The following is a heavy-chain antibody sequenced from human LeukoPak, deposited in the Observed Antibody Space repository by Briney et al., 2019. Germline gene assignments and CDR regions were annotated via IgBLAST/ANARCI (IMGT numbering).Heavy chain of an antibody. V-gene: IGHV3-23*01. D-gene: IGHD3-22*01. J-gene: IGHJ3*02. Sequence: GGSLRLSCAAAGFSFSSYAMSWVRQAPGKGLEWVSAFSGSGSGDNTYYADSVKGRFTISRDNSKNTLYLQMNSLRAEDTAVYYCARPASSGYSNDAFDIWGQGTMVTVSS. CDR2: FSGSGSGDNT. CDR3: ARPASSGYSNDAFDI. CDR1: GFSFSSYA.